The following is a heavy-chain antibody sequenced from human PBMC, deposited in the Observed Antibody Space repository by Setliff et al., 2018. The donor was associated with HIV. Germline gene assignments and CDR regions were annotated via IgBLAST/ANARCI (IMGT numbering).Heavy chain of an antibody. V-gene: IGHV4-59*01. J-gene: IGHJ3*01. Sequence: SETLSLTCSVSGDSITHYYWNWIRKPPGKGLEWIGNIFDSENNNYNPSLKSRVSMSVDTSKNQFSLRLTSVTAADTAVYYCARQITSVTPEMLVVNDAFDVWGQGKMVTVSS. CDR3: ARQITSVTPEMLVVNDAFDV. CDR1: GDSITHYY. CDR2: IFDSENN. D-gene: IGHD4-17*01.